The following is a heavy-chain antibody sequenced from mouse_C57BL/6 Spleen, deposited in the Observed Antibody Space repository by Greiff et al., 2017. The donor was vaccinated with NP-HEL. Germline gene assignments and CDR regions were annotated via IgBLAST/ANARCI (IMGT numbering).Heavy chain of an antibody. Sequence: VQLQQSGAELVRPGTSVKVSCKASGYAFTNYLIEWVKQRPGQGLEWIRVINPGSGGTNYNEKFKGKATLTADKSSSTAYMQLSSLTSEDSAVYFCARRELGRAMDYWGQGTSVTVSS. CDR2: INPGSGGT. V-gene: IGHV1-54*01. J-gene: IGHJ4*01. CDR3: ARRELGRAMDY. D-gene: IGHD4-1*01. CDR1: GYAFTNYL.